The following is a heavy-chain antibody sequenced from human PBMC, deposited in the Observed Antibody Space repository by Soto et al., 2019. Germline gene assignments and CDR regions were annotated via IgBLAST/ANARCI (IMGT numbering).Heavy chain of an antibody. J-gene: IGHJ4*02. V-gene: IGHV1-69*06. Sequence: QVQLVQSGAEVKKPGSSVKVSCKASGGTFTNYTISWVRQAPGQGLEWMGGIIPMFGTTNHAQKFQGRVTINANKSMTTAHMELSSLRSEDTAVYYFAIGMGLRYFDWQFEDLGQGTLVTVSS. CDR1: GGTFTNYT. CDR3: AIGMGLRYFDWQFED. CDR2: IIPMFGTT. D-gene: IGHD3-9*01.